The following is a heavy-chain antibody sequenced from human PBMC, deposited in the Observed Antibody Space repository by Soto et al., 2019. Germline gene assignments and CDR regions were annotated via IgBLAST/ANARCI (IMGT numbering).Heavy chain of an antibody. V-gene: IGHV3-49*03. D-gene: IGHD6-19*01. CDR3: ARAMNTGWYGVPDF. J-gene: IGHJ4*02. CDR1: GFTFGDYP. Sequence: GGSLRLSCTASGFTFGDYPMTWLHQAPGKGLEWIGFIRISSKGGTAEYAASVKGRFTISRDDSKSIAHLQMNSLTAEDTAVYYCARAMNTGWYGVPDFWGQGTLVTVSS. CDR2: IRISSKGGTA.